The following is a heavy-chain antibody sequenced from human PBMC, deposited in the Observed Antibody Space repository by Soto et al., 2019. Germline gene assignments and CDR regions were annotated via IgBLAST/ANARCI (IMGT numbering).Heavy chain of an antibody. D-gene: IGHD3-3*01. CDR1: GGSISSYY. CDR3: ARFNTIFGSYWFDP. Sequence: ASGTLSLTCTVSGGSISSYYWSWIRQPPGKGLEWIGYIYYSGSTNYNPSLKSRVTISVDTSKNQFSLKLSSVTAADTAVYYCARFNTIFGSYWFDPWGQGTLVTVSS. CDR2: IYYSGST. V-gene: IGHV4-59*01. J-gene: IGHJ5*02.